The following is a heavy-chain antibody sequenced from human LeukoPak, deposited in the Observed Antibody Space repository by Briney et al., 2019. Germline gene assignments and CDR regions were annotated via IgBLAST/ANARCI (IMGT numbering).Heavy chain of an antibody. CDR2: IYYSGTT. Sequence: SETLSLTCTVSGGSISSYYWSWIQQPPGKGLEWIGYIYYSGTTNYNPSLKSRVTISVDTSKNQFSLKVSSVTAADTAVFYCARLTSDYFDSWGQGTLVTVSS. V-gene: IGHV4-59*08. CDR3: ARLTSDYFDS. J-gene: IGHJ4*02. CDR1: GGSISSYY.